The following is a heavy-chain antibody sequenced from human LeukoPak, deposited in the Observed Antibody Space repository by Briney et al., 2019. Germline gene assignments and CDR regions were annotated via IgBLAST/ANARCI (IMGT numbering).Heavy chain of an antibody. CDR3: ARANPYSSSWYRLKAFDI. J-gene: IGHJ3*02. Sequence: PSETLSLTCTVPGGSISSYYWSWIRQPPGKGRAWIGYIDYSGSTYYNPSLKSRVTISVDTSKNQFSLKLSSVTAADTAVYYCARANPYSSSWYRLKAFDIWGQGTMVTVSS. CDR2: IDYSGST. V-gene: IGHV4-59*12. CDR1: GGSISSYY. D-gene: IGHD6-13*01.